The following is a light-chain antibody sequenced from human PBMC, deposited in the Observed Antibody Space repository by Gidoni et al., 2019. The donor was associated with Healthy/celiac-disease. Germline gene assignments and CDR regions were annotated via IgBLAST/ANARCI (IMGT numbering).Light chain of an antibody. Sequence: DIQMTQSPSSLSAYVGDRVTITCRASQSISSYLNWYQQKPGKAPKLLIYAASSLQSGVPSRFSGSGSGTDFTLTISSLQPEDFATYYCQQSYSTXPXTFGGGTKVEIK. V-gene: IGKV1-39*01. CDR2: AAS. CDR1: QSISSY. CDR3: QQSYSTXPXT. J-gene: IGKJ4*01.